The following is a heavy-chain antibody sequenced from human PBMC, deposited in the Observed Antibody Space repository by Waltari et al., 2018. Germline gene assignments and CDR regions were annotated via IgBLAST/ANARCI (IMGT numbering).Heavy chain of an antibody. CDR3: ANRLLDDSSGYGSIDY. CDR1: GGTFSSYA. CDR2: IIPIFGTA. D-gene: IGHD3-22*01. J-gene: IGHJ4*02. V-gene: IGHV1-69*08. Sequence: QVQLVQSGAEVKKPGSSVKVSCKASGGTFSSYAISWVRQAPGQGLEWMGRIIPIFGTANDAQKYQGRVTITADKSTSTAYMELSSLRSEDTAVYYCANRLLDDSSGYGSIDYWGQGTLVTVSS.